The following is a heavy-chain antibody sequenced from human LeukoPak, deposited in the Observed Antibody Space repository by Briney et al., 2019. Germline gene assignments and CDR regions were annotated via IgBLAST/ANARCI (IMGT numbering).Heavy chain of an antibody. V-gene: IGHV3-15*01. Sequence: GGSLRLSCAASGLTFTNAWMTWVRQAPGKGLEWVGRIKSKTDGGTTDYAAPVKGRFTISRDDSKNTLYLQMNSLKTEDTAVYYCTTHYCSSTSCYTNYYYYGMDVWGQGTTVTVSS. CDR1: GLTFTNAW. CDR3: TTHYCSSTSCYTNYYYYGMDV. CDR2: IKSKTDGGTT. J-gene: IGHJ6*02. D-gene: IGHD2-2*02.